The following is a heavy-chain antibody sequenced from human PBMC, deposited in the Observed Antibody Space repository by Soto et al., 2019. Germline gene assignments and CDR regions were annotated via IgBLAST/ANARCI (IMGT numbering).Heavy chain of an antibody. V-gene: IGHV4-31*03. CDR1: GGSISGGAYY. D-gene: IGHD3-10*01. CDR2: MSYSGSS. J-gene: IGHJ6*02. Sequence: QVQLQESGPGLVKPSETLSLTCTVSGGSISGGAYYWTWIRQHPGKGLEWIGYMSYSGSSYYNPSLKSRVTISLDTSKNQFSVKVNSVTAADTAVYYCARDYRVTMVRGVTGVSVHYGMDVWGQGTTVTVSS. CDR3: ARDYRVTMVRGVTGVSVHYGMDV.